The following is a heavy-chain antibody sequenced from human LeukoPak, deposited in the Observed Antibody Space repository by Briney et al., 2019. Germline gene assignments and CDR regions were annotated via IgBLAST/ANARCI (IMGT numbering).Heavy chain of an antibody. CDR3: AKAPVTTCRGAFCYPFDY. CDR2: ISNSGGST. D-gene: IGHD2-15*01. Sequence: GGSLRLSCAASGFTFSRYGMSWVRQAPGQGLEWVSAISNSGGSTYYADSVKGRFTISRDNSKNTLYLQMNSLRPEDTAVYYCAKAPVTTCRGAFCYPFDYWGLGTLVTVSS. J-gene: IGHJ4*02. CDR1: GFTFSRYG. V-gene: IGHV3-23*01.